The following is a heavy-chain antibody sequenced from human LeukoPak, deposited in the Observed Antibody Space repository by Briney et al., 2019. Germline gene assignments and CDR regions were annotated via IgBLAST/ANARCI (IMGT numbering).Heavy chain of an antibody. Sequence: GGSLRLSCAASGFTFSSYEMTWVRQAPGKGLEWVSYIDGRGSTIYYADAVRGRFTISRDNAKNSLYLQMNSLRAEDTAVYFCARDAISVAAIDSWGQGTLVTVSS. V-gene: IGHV3-48*03. CDR1: GFTFSSYE. J-gene: IGHJ4*02. CDR2: IDGRGSTI. D-gene: IGHD2-21*01. CDR3: ARDAISVAAIDS.